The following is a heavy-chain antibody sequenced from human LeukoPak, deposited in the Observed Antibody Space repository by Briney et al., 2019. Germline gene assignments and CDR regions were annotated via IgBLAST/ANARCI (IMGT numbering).Heavy chain of an antibody. CDR1: GFTFSGYG. D-gene: IGHD2-2*02. V-gene: IGHV3-30*18. J-gene: IGHJ5*01. CDR3: AKNRVPTAITPDS. Sequence: PGGSLRLSCAASGFTFSGYGMHWVRQAPGKGLEWVAVIPYDGSNEYHADSVKGRFTISRDNSKNTLYLQMNSLRAEDTAVYCCAKNRVPTAITPDSWGQGTLVTVSS. CDR2: IPYDGSNE.